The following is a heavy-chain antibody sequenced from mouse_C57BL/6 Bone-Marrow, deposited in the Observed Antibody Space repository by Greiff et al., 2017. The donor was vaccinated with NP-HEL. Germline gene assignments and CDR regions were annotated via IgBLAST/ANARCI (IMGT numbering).Heavy chain of an antibody. CDR1: GYTFTSYW. V-gene: IGHV1-50*01. CDR2: IDPSDSYT. CDR3: ARGNGIDY. J-gene: IGHJ2*01. Sequence: VQLQQPGAELVKPGASVKLSCKASGYTFTSYWMQWVKQRPGQGLEWIGEIDPSDSYTNYNQKFKGKATLTVDTSSSTAYMQLSSLTSEDSAVYYCARGNGIDYWGQGTTLTVSS.